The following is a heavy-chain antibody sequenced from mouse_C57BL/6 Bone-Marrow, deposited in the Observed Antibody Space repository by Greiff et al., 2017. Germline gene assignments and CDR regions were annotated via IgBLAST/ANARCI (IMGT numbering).Heavy chain of an antibody. CDR2: INSDGGST. CDR1: EYEFPSYD. D-gene: IGHD2-1*01. Sequence: EVMLVESGGGLVQPGESLKLSCESNEYEFPSYDMSWVRKTPEKRLELVAAINSDGGSTYYPDTMESRFTISRDNTTKTLYLQLSSLRSEDTALYYCARQGNGAMDYWGQGTSVTVSS. J-gene: IGHJ4*01. CDR3: ARQGNGAMDY. V-gene: IGHV5-2*01.